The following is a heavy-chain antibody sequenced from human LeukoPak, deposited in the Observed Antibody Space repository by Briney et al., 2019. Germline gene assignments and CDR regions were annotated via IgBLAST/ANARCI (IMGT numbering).Heavy chain of an antibody. CDR2: INSDGSST. V-gene: IGHV3-74*01. J-gene: IGHJ4*02. CDR1: GFTFGSYW. CDR3: ARDKVYYGSGTYGY. Sequence: PGGSLRLSCAASGFTFGSYWMHWVRHVPGKGLVWVSHINSDGSSTSYADSVKGRFTISRDNAKNTLYLQMNSLRAEDTAVYFCARDKVYYGSGTYGYWGQGTLVTVSS. D-gene: IGHD3-10*01.